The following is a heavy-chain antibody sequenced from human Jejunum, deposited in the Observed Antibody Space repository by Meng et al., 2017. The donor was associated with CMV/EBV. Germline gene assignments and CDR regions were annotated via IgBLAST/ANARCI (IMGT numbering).Heavy chain of an antibody. CDR1: GGFFTAYY. D-gene: IGHD3-10*01. CDR2: VTHSGST. J-gene: IGHJ5*01. Sequence: VQTQQWGGGLLKPSGTLSLTCAVYGGFFTAYYWTGIRQAPGKGPEWIGEVTHSGSTTYNPSLASRVSISVDKPKKQFSLTLNSVTAADTAVYYCAKGRANYFGSKHNYFDSWGQGTLVTVSS. V-gene: IGHV4-34*01. CDR3: AKGRANYFGSKHNYFDS.